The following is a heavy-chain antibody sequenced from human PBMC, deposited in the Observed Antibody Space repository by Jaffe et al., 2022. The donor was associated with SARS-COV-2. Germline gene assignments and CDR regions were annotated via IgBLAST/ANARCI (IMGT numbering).Heavy chain of an antibody. CDR1: GFTVSSNY. V-gene: IGHV3-53*01. CDR2: IYSGGST. Sequence: EVQLVESGGGLIQPGGSLRLSCAASGFTVSSNYMSWVRQAPGKGLEWVSVIYSGGSTYYADSVKGRFTISRDNSKNTLYLQMNSLRAEDTAVYYCARDRGGGYYYYGMDVWGQGTTVTVSS. D-gene: IGHD3-16*01. CDR3: ARDRGGGYYYYGMDV. J-gene: IGHJ6*02.